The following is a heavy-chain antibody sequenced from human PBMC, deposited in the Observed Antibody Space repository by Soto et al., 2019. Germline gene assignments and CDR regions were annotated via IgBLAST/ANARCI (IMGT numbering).Heavy chain of an antibody. V-gene: IGHV3-48*03. J-gene: IGHJ4*02. CDR3: ARDRAAGGY. CDR1: GFSFSTFE. D-gene: IGHD6-13*01. CDR2: INSGSDTI. Sequence: GGSLRLSXAASGFSFSTFEMNWVRQAPGKGLEWVAYINSGSDTIHYADSVRGRFTVSRDNAKNSLFLQMNSLRVEDTALYYCARDRAAGGYWGQGTLVTVSS.